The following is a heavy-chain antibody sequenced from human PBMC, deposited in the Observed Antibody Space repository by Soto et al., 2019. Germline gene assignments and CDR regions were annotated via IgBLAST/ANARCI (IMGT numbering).Heavy chain of an antibody. V-gene: IGHV1-2*02. CDR2: INPNSGGT. Sequence: QVQLVQSGAEVKKPGASVKVSCKASGYTFTGYYMHWVRQAPGQGLEWMGWINPNSGGTIYARKFQGRVAMTRDTSISTAYMELDRLKSYGTDVYYCAGDRGGSSWYGGFDYWGQGTLVTVSS. J-gene: IGHJ4*02. CDR1: GYTFTGYY. CDR3: AGDRGGSSWYGGFDY. D-gene: IGHD6-13*01.